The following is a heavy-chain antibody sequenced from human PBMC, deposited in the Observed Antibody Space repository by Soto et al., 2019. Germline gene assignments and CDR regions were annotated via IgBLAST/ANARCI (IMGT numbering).Heavy chain of an antibody. V-gene: IGHV4-59*01. D-gene: IGHD6-19*01. J-gene: IGHJ4*02. CDR2: IYNGEST. CDR3: AQTTGWPGFDY. Sequence: QMQLQESGPGLVKPSETMSLTCTASGASIRNYYWNWIRQPPGKGLEWIGHIYNGESTNYNPSLKSRVTRSVDTSKNQLSLKLRSVTAADTAVYYCAQTTGWPGFDYWGQGALVTVSS. CDR1: GASIRNYY.